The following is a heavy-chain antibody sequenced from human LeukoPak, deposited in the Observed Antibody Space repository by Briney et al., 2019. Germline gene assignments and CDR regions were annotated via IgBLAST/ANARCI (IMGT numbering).Heavy chain of an antibody. CDR1: GYTFTSYY. CDR2: INPSGGST. J-gene: IGHJ4*02. V-gene: IGHV1-46*01. CDR3: AREGGGYNNQYYFDY. Sequence: GASVKVSCKASGYTFTSYYMHWVRQAPGQGLEWMGIINPSGGSTSYAQKFQGRVTMTRDTSTSTVYMELSSLRSEDTAVYYCAREGGGYNNQYYFDYWGQGTLVTVSS. D-gene: IGHD5-24*01.